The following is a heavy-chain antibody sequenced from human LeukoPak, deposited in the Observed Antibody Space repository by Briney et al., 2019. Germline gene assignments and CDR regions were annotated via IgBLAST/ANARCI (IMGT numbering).Heavy chain of an antibody. CDR3: ARDQGPRLWRDNWFDP. Sequence: ASVKVSCKASGFRFTGYWMHWVRQAPGQGLEWMGWINPNSGGTNYAQKFQGRVTMTRDTSISTAYMELSRLRSDDTAVYYCARDQGPRLWRDNWFDPWGQGTLVTVSS. D-gene: IGHD3-16*01. J-gene: IGHJ5*02. CDR1: GFRFTGYW. V-gene: IGHV1-2*02. CDR2: INPNSGGT.